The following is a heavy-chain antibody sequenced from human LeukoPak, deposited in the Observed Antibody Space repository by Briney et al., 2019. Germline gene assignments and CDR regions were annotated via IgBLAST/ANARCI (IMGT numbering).Heavy chain of an antibody. D-gene: IGHD6-13*01. CDR3: ARAAGQQLAPDFDY. Sequence: SVKVCCKASGYTFTSYGISWVRQAPGQGLEWMGGIIPIFGTANYAQKFQGRVTITADESTSTAYMELRSLRSDDTAVYYCARAAGQQLAPDFDYWGQGTLVTVSS. CDR1: GYTFTSYG. J-gene: IGHJ4*02. V-gene: IGHV1-69*13. CDR2: IIPIFGTA.